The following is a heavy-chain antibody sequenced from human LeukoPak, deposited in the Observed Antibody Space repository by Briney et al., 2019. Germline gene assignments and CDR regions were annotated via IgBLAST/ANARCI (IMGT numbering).Heavy chain of an antibody. J-gene: IGHJ3*02. CDR1: GFTFNNYA. Sequence: GGSLRLSCSASGFTFNNYAMHWVRQAPGKGLEYVSVISSNGGSTYYADSVKGRFTISRDKSKNTLYLQMSSLRAEDTAVYYCVQGTGGGRGDAFDIWGQGTMVTVSS. CDR2: ISSNGGST. D-gene: IGHD2-8*02. CDR3: VQGTGGGRGDAFDI. V-gene: IGHV3-64D*06.